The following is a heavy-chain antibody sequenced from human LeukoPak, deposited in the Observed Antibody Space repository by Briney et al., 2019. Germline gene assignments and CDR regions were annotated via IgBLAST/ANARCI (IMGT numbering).Heavy chain of an antibody. CDR2: IYYSGST. CDR3: ARVAASKPTPNTYYYGMDV. Sequence: SETLSLTCTVSGGSISSGGYYWSWIRQHPGKGLEWIGYIYYSGSTYYNPSLKSRVTISVDTSKNQFSLKLSSVTAADTAVYYCARVAASKPTPNTYYYGMDVWGQGTTVTVSS. J-gene: IGHJ6*02. V-gene: IGHV4-31*03. CDR1: GGSISSGGYY.